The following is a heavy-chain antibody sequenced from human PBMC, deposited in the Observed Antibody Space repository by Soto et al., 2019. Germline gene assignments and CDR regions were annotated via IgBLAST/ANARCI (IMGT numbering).Heavy chain of an antibody. D-gene: IGHD2-15*01. J-gene: IGHJ5*02. CDR1: GFSLSTSGVG. V-gene: IGHV2-5*02. CDR3: AHSSCSGGSCYGGWFDP. Sequence: QITLKESGPTLVKPTQTLTLTCTFSGFSLSTSGVGVGWIRQPPGKALEWLALIYWDDDKRYSPSLKSRLTITKDTSKNQVVLTMTNMGPVDTATYYCAHSSCSGGSCYGGWFDPWGQGTLVTVSS. CDR2: IYWDDDK.